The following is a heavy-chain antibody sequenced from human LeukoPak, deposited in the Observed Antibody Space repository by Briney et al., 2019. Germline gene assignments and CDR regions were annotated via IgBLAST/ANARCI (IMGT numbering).Heavy chain of an antibody. J-gene: IGHJ4*02. D-gene: IGHD6-19*01. Sequence: SETLSLTCTVSGPSISCSYWSWIRQPPGKGLEWIGYIYYSGSTNYNPSLKSRVTISVDTSKSQFSLNLDSVTAADTAVYYCARRGPIAVAGHFDYWGQGTLVTVSS. CDR1: GPSISCSY. CDR2: IYYSGST. V-gene: IGHV4-59*01. CDR3: ARRGPIAVAGHFDY.